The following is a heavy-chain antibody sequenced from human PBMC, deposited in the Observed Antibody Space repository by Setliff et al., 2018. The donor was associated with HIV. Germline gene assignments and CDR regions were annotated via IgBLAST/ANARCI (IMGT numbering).Heavy chain of an antibody. Sequence: SGESLKISCQGSGYSFSSYWIGWVRQMPGKGLEWMGIIHPGDSDTRYSPSFQGQAIISADKSINTAYLQWNSLKASDTAMYYCARITYYYDSSAYLLYDAFDIWGQGTMVTVSS. CDR3: ARITYYYDSSAYLLYDAFDI. J-gene: IGHJ3*02. CDR1: GYSFSSYW. CDR2: IHPGDSDT. V-gene: IGHV5-51*01. D-gene: IGHD3-22*01.